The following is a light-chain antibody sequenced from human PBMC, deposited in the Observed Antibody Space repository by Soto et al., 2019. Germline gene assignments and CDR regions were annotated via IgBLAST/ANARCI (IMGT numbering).Light chain of an antibody. J-gene: IGKJ1*01. CDR2: GAS. Sequence: EIVMTQSPATLSASPGERATLSCWASQSVSSNLAWYQQKPGQAPRLLIYGASTRATGILAKFSGSGSGTEFTLTMSSLQSEDFAVYYCQQYDNWPRTFGQGTKV. V-gene: IGKV3-15*01. CDR3: QQYDNWPRT. CDR1: QSVSSN.